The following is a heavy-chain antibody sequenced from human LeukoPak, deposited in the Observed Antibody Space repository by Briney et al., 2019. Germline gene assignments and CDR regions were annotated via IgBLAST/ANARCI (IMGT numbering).Heavy chain of an antibody. CDR2: IYSGGST. D-gene: IGHD3-22*01. CDR3: ARAEEYYDSSGYPNWFDP. CDR1: GFTVSSNY. J-gene: IGHJ5*02. V-gene: IGHV3-66*01. Sequence: GGSLRLSCAASGFTVSSNYMSWVHQAPGKGLEWVSVIYSGGSTYYADSVKGRFTISRDNSKNTLYLQMNSLRAEDTAVYYCARAEEYYDSSGYPNWFDPWGQGTLVTVSS.